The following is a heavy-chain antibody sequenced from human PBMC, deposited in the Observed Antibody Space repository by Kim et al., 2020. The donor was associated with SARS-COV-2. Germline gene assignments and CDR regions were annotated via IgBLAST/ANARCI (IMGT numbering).Heavy chain of an antibody. D-gene: IGHD6-6*01. CDR3: ARDHSSSSSWFDP. J-gene: IGHJ5*02. V-gene: IGHV3-33*01. Sequence: ADSVKGRFTISRDNPKNTLYLQMNSLRAEDTAVYYCARDHSSSSSWFDPWGQGTLVTVSS.